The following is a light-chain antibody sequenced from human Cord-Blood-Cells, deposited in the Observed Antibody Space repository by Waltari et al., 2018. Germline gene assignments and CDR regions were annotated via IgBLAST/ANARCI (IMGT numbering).Light chain of an antibody. CDR1: QSISSW. CDR3: QQYNSYPYT. V-gene: IGKV1-5*01. Sequence: DIQMTQSPSTLSASVGTRVTITCRASQSISSWLAWYQQKPGTAPNLLIYDASSLESGVPSRFSGSGSATEFTLTISSLQPDDFATYYCQQYNSYPYTFGQGTKLEIK. J-gene: IGKJ2*01. CDR2: DAS.